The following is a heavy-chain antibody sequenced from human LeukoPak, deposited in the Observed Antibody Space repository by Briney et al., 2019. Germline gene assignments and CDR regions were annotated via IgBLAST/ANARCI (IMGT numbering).Heavy chain of an antibody. Sequence: SETLSLTCTVSGGSISSGGFYWTWIRQHPGKGLEWIGSIYYSGSTYYNPSLKSRLTTSVDTSKNQFSLKLSSVTAADTAVYYCASSGYDWAFDHWGQGTLVTVSS. V-gene: IGHV4-31*03. J-gene: IGHJ4*02. CDR2: IYYSGST. D-gene: IGHD5-12*01. CDR1: GGSISSGGFY. CDR3: ASSGYDWAFDH.